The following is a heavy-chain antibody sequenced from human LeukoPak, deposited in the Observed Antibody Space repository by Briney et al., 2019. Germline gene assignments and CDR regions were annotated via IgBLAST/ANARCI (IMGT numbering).Heavy chain of an antibody. CDR3: AGGSYSGWYDY. D-gene: IGHD6-19*01. Sequence: PGGSLRLSCAASGFTFSSYWMSWVRQAPGKGLEWVANIKQDGSEKYYVDSVKGRFTISRDNAKNSLYLQMNSLRAEDTAVYYCAGGSYSGWYDYWGQGTLVTVSS. V-gene: IGHV3-7*01. CDR2: IKQDGSEK. J-gene: IGHJ4*02. CDR1: GFTFSSYW.